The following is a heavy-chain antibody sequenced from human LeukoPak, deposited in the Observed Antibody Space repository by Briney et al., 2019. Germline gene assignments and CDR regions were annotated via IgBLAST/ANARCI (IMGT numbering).Heavy chain of an antibody. D-gene: IGHD6-19*01. V-gene: IGHV4-38-2*02. CDR2: INHSGST. CDR1: GYSISSGYY. J-gene: IGHJ4*02. Sequence: SETLSLTCTVSGYSISSGYYWSWIRQPPGKGLEWIGEINHSGSTNYNPSLKSRVTISVDTSKNQFSLKLSSVTAADTAVYYCARGRYSSGWVDYWGQGTLVTVSS. CDR3: ARGRYSSGWVDY.